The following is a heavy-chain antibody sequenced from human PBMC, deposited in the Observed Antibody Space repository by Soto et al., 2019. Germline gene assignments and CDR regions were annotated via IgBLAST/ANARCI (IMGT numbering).Heavy chain of an antibody. D-gene: IGHD1-26*01. CDR3: ANPPPTMESTIYYYYGMDA. V-gene: IGHV3-23*01. CDR2: ISGSGGST. CDR1: GFTFSNYA. J-gene: IGHJ6*02. Sequence: GGSLGLSCAASGFTFSNYAMTWVRQAPGKGLEWVSAISGSGGSTYYADSVKGRFTISRDNSKNTLYLQMDSLRAEDTAVYYCANPPPTMESTIYYYYGMDAWGQGTTVTVSS.